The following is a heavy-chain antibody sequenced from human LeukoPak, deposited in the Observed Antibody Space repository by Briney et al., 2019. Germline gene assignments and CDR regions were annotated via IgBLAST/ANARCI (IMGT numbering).Heavy chain of an antibody. D-gene: IGHD5/OR15-5a*01. CDR2: INPNSGGT. Sequence: GASVKVSCKASGYTFTRYYMHWVRQARGQGLEWMGWINPNSGGTNYAQKFQGWVTMTRDTSISTAYMELSRLRSDDTAVYYCARALYDSAVYFDYWGQGTLVTVSS. CDR3: ARALYDSAVYFDY. CDR1: GYTFTRYY. J-gene: IGHJ4*02. V-gene: IGHV1-2*04.